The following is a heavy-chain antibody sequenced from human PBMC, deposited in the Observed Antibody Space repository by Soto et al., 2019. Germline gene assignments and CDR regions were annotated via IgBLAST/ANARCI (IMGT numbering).Heavy chain of an antibody. CDR3: ARSGVTGIVIPSHWFDP. V-gene: IGHV4-31*03. CDR1: GDSIGGVGY. CDR2: ISSSGST. Sequence: SETLSLTCTVSGDSIGGVGYWSWIRQFPGRGLEWIGCISSSGSTCYNPALNNRISLSLDTSQNQFSLKLLSVTAADTAIYYCARSGVTGIVIPSHWFDPWGQGTLVTVSS. J-gene: IGHJ5*02. D-gene: IGHD2-21*02.